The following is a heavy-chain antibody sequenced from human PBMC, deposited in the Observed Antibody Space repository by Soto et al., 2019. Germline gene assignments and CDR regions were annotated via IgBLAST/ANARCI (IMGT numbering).Heavy chain of an antibody. CDR3: ARVGFARNKVSQWLVFGY. V-gene: IGHV4-30-4*01. CDR2: IYYSGST. CDR1: GGSISSGDYY. J-gene: IGHJ4*02. D-gene: IGHD6-19*01. Sequence: SETLSLTCTVSGGSISSGDYYWSWIRQPPGKGLEWIGYIYYSGSTNYNPSLKSRVTISVDTSKNQFSLKLSSVTAADTAVYYCARVGFARNKVSQWLVFGYWGQGTLVTVSS.